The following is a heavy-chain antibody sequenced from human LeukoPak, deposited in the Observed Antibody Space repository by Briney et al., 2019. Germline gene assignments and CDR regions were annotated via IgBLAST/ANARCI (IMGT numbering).Heavy chain of an antibody. Sequence: GGSLRLSCAASGFTFSTYEMNWVRQAPGKGLEWVSYISGSGSPIYYADSVKGRFTISRDNAKNSLYLQMHSLRAEDTALYYCASGPPFLKYFEYWGQGTLVTVSS. CDR1: GFTFSTYE. V-gene: IGHV3-48*03. J-gene: IGHJ4*02. CDR2: ISGSGSPI. D-gene: IGHD3-3*01. CDR3: ASGPPFLKYFEY.